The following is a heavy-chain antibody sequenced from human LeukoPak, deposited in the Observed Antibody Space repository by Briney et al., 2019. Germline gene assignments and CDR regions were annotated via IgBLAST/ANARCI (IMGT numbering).Heavy chain of an antibody. Sequence: SGTLSLTCTASGGSISYYYWSWIRQSPGKGLEWIGYVYYSGTTNYNPSLKSRVTISVDTSKNQFSLQLRSVTAADTAVYYCAREDPQTRVPEGMDVWGQGTTVTVSS. D-gene: IGHD4/OR15-4a*01. CDR3: AREDPQTRVPEGMDV. V-gene: IGHV4-59*01. CDR1: GGSISYYY. CDR2: VYYSGTT. J-gene: IGHJ6*02.